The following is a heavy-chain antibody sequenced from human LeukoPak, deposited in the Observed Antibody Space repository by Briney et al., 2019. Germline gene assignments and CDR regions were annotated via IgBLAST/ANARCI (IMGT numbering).Heavy chain of an antibody. CDR2: TYYSGST. CDR3: ARVGERWLQLGDYFDY. Sequence: SETLSLTCTVSGGSVSSGNYYWSWIRQPPGEGLEWIGYTYYSGSTNYNPSLKSRVTISVDTSKNQFSLQLNSVTPEDTAVYYCARVGERWLQLGDYFDYWGQGTLVTVSS. CDR1: GGSVSSGNYY. J-gene: IGHJ4*02. D-gene: IGHD5-24*01. V-gene: IGHV4-61*01.